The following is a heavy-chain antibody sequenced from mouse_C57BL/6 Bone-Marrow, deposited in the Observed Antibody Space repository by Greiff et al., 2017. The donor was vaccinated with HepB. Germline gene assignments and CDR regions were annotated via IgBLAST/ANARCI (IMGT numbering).Heavy chain of an antibody. CDR1: GFNIKDYY. V-gene: IGHV14-2*01. CDR3: ARSKSSGYVYYAMDY. J-gene: IGHJ4*01. D-gene: IGHD3-2*02. Sequence: EVMLVESGAELVKPGASVKLSCTASGFNIKDYYMHWVKQRTEQGLEWIGRIDPEDGETKYAPKFQGKATITADTSSNTAYLQLSSLTSEDTAVYYCARSKSSGYVYYAMDYWGQGTSVTVSS. CDR2: IDPEDGET.